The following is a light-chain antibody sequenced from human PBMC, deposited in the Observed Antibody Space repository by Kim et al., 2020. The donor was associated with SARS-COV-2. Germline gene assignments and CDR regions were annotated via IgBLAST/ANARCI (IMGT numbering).Light chain of an antibody. Sequence: SYELTQPPSVSVSPGQTASITCSGDKLGDKYACWYQQKPGQSPAVVIYQDSKRPSGIPERFSGSNSGNTATLTISGTQAMDEADYYCQAWDSSTVVFGGG. CDR2: QDS. CDR1: KLGDKY. CDR3: QAWDSSTVV. J-gene: IGLJ2*01. V-gene: IGLV3-1*01.